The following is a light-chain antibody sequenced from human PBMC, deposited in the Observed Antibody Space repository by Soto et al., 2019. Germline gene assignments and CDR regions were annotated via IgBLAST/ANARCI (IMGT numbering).Light chain of an antibody. V-gene: IGKV1-5*01. CDR2: DVS. Sequence: DIPMTPSPSTLSTYVGDRVTITCRASQSISSWLAWYQQKSGKAPKLLIYDVSSLESGVPSRFSGSGSGTEFTLTISSLQPEDFATYYCQQYKNYTWTFGQGTKVDIK. CDR3: QQYKNYTWT. CDR1: QSISSW. J-gene: IGKJ1*01.